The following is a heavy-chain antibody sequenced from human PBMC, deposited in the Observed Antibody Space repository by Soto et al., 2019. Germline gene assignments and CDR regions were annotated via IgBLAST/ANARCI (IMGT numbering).Heavy chain of an antibody. Sequence: SETLSLTCAVSGGSISSSNWWSWVRQPPGKGLEWIGEIYHSGSTNYNPSLKSRVTISVDKSKNQFSLKLSSVTAADTAVYYCARVDLDYYDSSGYYYEGYNWFDPWGQGTLVTVSS. J-gene: IGHJ5*02. D-gene: IGHD3-22*01. V-gene: IGHV4-4*02. CDR2: IYHSGST. CDR1: GGSISSSNW. CDR3: ARVDLDYYDSSGYYYEGYNWFDP.